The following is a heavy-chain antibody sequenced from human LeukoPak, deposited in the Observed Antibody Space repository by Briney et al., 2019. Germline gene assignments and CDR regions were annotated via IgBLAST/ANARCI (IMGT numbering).Heavy chain of an antibody. CDR3: ARVGRTKVATMAY. Sequence: ASVKVSCKASGYTFTNYGISWVRQAPGQGLEWMGWISGSSENTDSAQKFQGRVTMTADTSTSTAYMELRNLRSDDTATYYCARVGRTKVATMAYWGQGTLVTVSS. V-gene: IGHV1-18*01. D-gene: IGHD5-12*01. J-gene: IGHJ4*02. CDR2: ISGSSENT. CDR1: GYTFTNYG.